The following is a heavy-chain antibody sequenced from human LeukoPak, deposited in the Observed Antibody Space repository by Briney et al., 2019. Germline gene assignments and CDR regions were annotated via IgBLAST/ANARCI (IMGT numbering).Heavy chain of an antibody. V-gene: IGHV4-39*06. D-gene: IGHD1-20*01. CDR1: GGSINSGANY. CDR3: AREAYNWNVDAFDI. J-gene: IGHJ3*02. CDR2: IYYSGST. Sequence: SETLSLTCTVSGGSINSGANYWAWISQPPGKGLEWIGTIYYSGSTYYNPSLNSRVTMSLDTPKNQFPLKLSSVTAADTAVYYCAREAYNWNVDAFDIWGQGTMVTVSS.